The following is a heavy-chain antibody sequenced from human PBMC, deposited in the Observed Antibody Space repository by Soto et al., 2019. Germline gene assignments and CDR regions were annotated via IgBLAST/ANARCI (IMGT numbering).Heavy chain of an antibody. D-gene: IGHD2-15*01. J-gene: IGHJ4*02. CDR3: ARVYSGYCSGGGCYSFDY. CDR1: GGSISSGGYY. V-gene: IGHV4-31*03. CDR2: IYYGGNT. Sequence: QVQLQESGPGLVKPSQTLSLTCTVSGGSISSGGYYWSWIRQHPGKGLEWIGYIYYGGNTYYNPSLKSRVSVSVDRSKNQFSLKLSSVTAADTAVYYCARVYSGYCSGGGCYSFDYWGQGTLVTVSS.